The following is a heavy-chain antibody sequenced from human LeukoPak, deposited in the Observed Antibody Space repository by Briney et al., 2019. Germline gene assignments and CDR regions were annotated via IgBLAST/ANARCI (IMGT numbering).Heavy chain of an antibody. J-gene: IGHJ5*02. CDR3: ARGLRQQLVRSPLYWFDP. D-gene: IGHD6-13*01. CDR2: INPNSGGT. Sequence: ASVKVSCKASGYTFTGYYMHWVRQAPGQGLEWMGWINPNSGGTNYAQKFQGRVTMTRDTSISTAYMELSRLRSDDTAVYYCARGLRQQLVRSPLYWFDPWGQGTLVTVSS. V-gene: IGHV1-2*02. CDR1: GYTFTGYY.